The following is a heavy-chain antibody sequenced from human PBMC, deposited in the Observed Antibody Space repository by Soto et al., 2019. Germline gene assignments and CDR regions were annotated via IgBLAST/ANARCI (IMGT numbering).Heavy chain of an antibody. CDR1: GFTFSSYA. D-gene: IGHD3-3*01. CDR2: ISGSGGST. Sequence: PGGSLRLSCAASGFTFSSYAMSWVRQAPGKGLEWVSAISGSGGSTYYADSVKGRFTISRDNSKNTLYLQMNSLRAEDTAVYYCAKDPAYDFWSGYHYFDYWGQGTLVTVSS. CDR3: AKDPAYDFWSGYHYFDY. J-gene: IGHJ4*02. V-gene: IGHV3-23*01.